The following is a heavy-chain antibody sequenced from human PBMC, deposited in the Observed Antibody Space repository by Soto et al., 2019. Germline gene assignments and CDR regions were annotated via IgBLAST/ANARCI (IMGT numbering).Heavy chain of an antibody. CDR1: GFTFSAYS. V-gene: IGHV3-48*01. CDR2: ISSSSSI. D-gene: IGHD6-13*01. Sequence: EVQLVESGGGLVQPGGSLRLSCAASGFTFSAYSMNLVRQAPGKGLEWVSYISSSSSIYYADSVKGRFTISRDNAKNSVYLQMNSLRAEDTAVYFCARGDHTNSFLFQHWGQGTLVTVSS. CDR3: ARGDHTNSFLFQH. J-gene: IGHJ1*01.